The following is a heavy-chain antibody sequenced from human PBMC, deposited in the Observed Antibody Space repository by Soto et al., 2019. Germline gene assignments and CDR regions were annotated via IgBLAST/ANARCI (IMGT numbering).Heavy chain of an antibody. CDR3: ARGSYDFWSGYFSSPLRGFDP. V-gene: IGHV4-34*01. Sequence: SETLYLTCAVYGGSFSGYYWSWIRQPPGKGLEWIGEINHSGSTNYNPSLKSRVTISVDTSKNQFSLKLSSVTAADTAVYYCARGSYDFWSGYFSSPLRGFDPWGQGTLVTVSS. CDR1: GGSFSGYY. J-gene: IGHJ5*02. D-gene: IGHD3-3*01. CDR2: INHSGST.